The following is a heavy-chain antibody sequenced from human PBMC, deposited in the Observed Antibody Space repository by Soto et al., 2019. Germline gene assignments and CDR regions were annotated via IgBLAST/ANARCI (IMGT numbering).Heavy chain of an antibody. V-gene: IGHV4-31*03. Sequence: PSESLSITFTVFCGSTNCGCYSWSCISQHPGKGLEWIGYIYYSGSTYHNPSLKSRVTISVDTSKNQFSLKLSSVTAADTAVYYCARVLRSATTEYFHQWGQGTLVTVS. CDR1: CGSTNCGCYS. CDR2: IYYSGST. J-gene: IGHJ1*01. CDR3: ARVLRSATTEYFHQ. D-gene: IGHD2-15*01.